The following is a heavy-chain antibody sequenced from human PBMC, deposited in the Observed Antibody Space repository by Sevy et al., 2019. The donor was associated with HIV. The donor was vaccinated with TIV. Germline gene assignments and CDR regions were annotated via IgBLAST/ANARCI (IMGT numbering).Heavy chain of an antibody. CDR3: AKDVQYNWNGGMDV. J-gene: IGHJ6*02. D-gene: IGHD1-20*01. Sequence: GGSLRLSCAASGFTFSSYAMSWVRQAPGKGLEWVSTISGSGGSTYYADSVKGRFAISRDNSKNTLDLQMNSLRAEDTAVYYCAKDVQYNWNGGMDVLGQGTTVTVSS. CDR1: GFTFSSYA. CDR2: ISGSGGST. V-gene: IGHV3-23*01.